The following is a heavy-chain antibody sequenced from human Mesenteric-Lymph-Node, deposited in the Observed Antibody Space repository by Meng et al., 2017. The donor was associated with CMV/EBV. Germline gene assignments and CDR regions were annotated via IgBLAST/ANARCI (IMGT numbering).Heavy chain of an antibody. CDR1: GFTFRTYS. Sequence: LSLTCAASGFTFRTYSMSWVRQAPGKRLEWVSAISGSCGSTYYADSVKGRFTISRDNSKNTLYLQMNSLRAEDTAVYYCAKVGFSSGWYYFDYWGQGTLVTVS. J-gene: IGHJ4*02. CDR3: AKVGFSSGWYYFDY. V-gene: IGHV3-23*01. D-gene: IGHD6-19*01. CDR2: ISGSCGST.